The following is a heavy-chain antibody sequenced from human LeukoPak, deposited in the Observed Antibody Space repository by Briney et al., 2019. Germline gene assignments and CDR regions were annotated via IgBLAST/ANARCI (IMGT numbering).Heavy chain of an antibody. V-gene: IGHV3-9*01. Sequence: GGSLRLSCAASGFTFDDYAMHWVRQAPGKGLEWVSGISWNSGSIGYADSVKGRFTISGDNAKNSLYLQMNSLRAEDTALYYCAKALYSGWFDYWGQGTLVTVSS. D-gene: IGHD6-19*01. CDR1: GFTFDDYA. J-gene: IGHJ4*02. CDR3: AKALYSGWFDY. CDR2: ISWNSGSI.